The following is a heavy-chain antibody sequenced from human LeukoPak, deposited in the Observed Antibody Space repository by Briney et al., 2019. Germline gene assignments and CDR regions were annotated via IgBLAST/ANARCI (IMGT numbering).Heavy chain of an antibody. J-gene: IGHJ4*02. V-gene: IGHV1-18*01. CDR3: ARGGYCSGGSCCSGTFDY. CDR1: GYTFTSYG. CDR2: ISAYNGNT. D-gene: IGHD2-15*01. Sequence: ASVKVSYKASGYTFTSYGISWVRQAPGQGLEWMGWISAYNGNTNYAQKLQGRVTMTTDTSTSTAYMELRSLRSDDTAVYYCARGGYCSGGSCCSGTFDYWGQGTLVTVSS.